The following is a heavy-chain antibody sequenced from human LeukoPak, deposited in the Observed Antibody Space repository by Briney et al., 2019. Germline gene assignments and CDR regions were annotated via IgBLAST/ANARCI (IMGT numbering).Heavy chain of an antibody. D-gene: IGHD6-13*01. J-gene: IGHJ4*02. CDR2: IIPIFGTA. CDR3: ARVGSSSWSNGYDY. Sequence: VASVKVSCKASGGTFSSYAISWVRQAPGQGLEWMGGIIPIFGTANYAQKFQGRVTITTDESTSTAYMELSSLRSEDKAVYYCARVGSSSWSNGYDYWGQGTLVTVSS. CDR1: GGTFSSYA. V-gene: IGHV1-69*05.